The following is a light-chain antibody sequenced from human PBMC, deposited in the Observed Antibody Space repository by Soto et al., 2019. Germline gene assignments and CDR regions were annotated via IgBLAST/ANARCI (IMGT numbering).Light chain of an antibody. CDR3: AVWDGSLNGWV. Sequence: QSVLTQAPSASGTPGQRVTISCSGSSSNIGSNTVSWYQQVPGTAPKLLIYSNDQRPSGVPDRFSGSKSGTSASLAIGGLQSEDEADYYCAVWDGSLNGWVFGGGTKVTVL. CDR1: SSNIGSNT. V-gene: IGLV1-44*01. CDR2: SND. J-gene: IGLJ2*01.